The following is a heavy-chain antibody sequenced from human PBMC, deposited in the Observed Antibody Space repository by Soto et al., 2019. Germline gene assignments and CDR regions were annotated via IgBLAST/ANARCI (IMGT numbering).Heavy chain of an antibody. CDR1: GYTFTSYD. D-gene: IGHD6-6*01. CDR3: ARRGLSSLSTFRYYYYGMDV. V-gene: IGHV1-8*01. CDR2: MNPNCGNT. J-gene: IGHJ6*02. Sequence: QVQLVQSGTEVEKPGASVKVSCKASGYTFTSYDINWVRQAAGQGLEWMGWMNPNCGNTGYARKFQGRVTMTRNTSISTAYMELSSLRSEDTAVYYCARRGLSSLSTFRYYYYGMDVWGQGTTVTVSS.